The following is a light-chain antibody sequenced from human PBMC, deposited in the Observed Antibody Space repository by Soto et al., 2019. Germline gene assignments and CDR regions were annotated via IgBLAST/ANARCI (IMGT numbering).Light chain of an antibody. CDR2: DAS. CDR3: QQYYRSCT. V-gene: IGKV1-5*01. Sequence: DIQLTQSPSTLSASVGDRVTITCRASQNVTDWLAWYQQKPGKAPKLLIYDASSLQSGVPSRFSGSGSGTEFSFTISSLQPDDFATYYCQQYYRSCTFGQGTKVDIK. CDR1: QNVTDW. J-gene: IGKJ2*02.